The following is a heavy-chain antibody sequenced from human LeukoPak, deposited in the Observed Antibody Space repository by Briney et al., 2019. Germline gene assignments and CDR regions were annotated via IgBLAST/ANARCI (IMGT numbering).Heavy chain of an antibody. CDR3: ATTASGGHYNYFDH. CDR2: IYGGGSA. J-gene: IGHJ4*02. CDR1: RFTVSNNY. Sequence: GGSLRLSCAASRFTVSNNYMSWVRQAPGKGLEWVSVIYGGGSAYYPDSVKGRFTISRDNSKNTLYLQMNSLRAEDTVVYYCATTASGGHYNYFDHWGQGTLVTVSS. D-gene: IGHD3-10*01. V-gene: IGHV3-66*02.